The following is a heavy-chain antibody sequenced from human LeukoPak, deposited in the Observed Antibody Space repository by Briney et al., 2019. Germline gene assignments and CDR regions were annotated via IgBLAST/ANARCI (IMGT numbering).Heavy chain of an antibody. CDR2: IYAGGST. D-gene: IGHD3-22*01. V-gene: IGHV3-53*01. CDR1: GFTFSNAW. CDR3: GGLRSSGYLIDY. J-gene: IGHJ4*02. Sequence: GGSLRLSCAASGFTFSNAWMSWVRQAPGKGLEWVSVIYAGGSTFYADSVKGRFTISRDSSKNTLYLQMNSLRGEDTAVYYCGGLRSSGYLIDYWGQGTQVTVSS.